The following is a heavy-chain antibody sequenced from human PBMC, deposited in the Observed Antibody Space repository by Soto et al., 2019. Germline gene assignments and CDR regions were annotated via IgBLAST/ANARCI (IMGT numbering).Heavy chain of an antibody. Sequence: LRLSCSASGFTFSSDAMSWIRQTPGKGLEWIGTVYYNENTYYNPSLKSRVAISVDTAKNQFSLNLRSVTAADTAIYFCARRERYYGSPGWFDPWGQGTLVTVSS. V-gene: IGHV4-59*04. CDR1: GFTFSSDAM. D-gene: IGHD3-10*01. CDR2: VYYNENT. J-gene: IGHJ5*01. CDR3: ARRERYYGSPGWFDP.